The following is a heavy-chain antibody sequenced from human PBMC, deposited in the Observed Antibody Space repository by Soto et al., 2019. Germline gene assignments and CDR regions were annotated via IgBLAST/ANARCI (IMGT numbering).Heavy chain of an antibody. Sequence: PSETLSLTCTVSGGSISSYYWSWIRQPPGKGLEWIGYIYYSGSTNYNPSLKSRVTISVDTSKNQFSLKLSSVTAADTAVYYCARGDSTDDAFDIWGQGTMVTVSS. J-gene: IGHJ3*02. CDR3: ARGDSTDDAFDI. D-gene: IGHD3-22*01. CDR1: GGSISSYY. V-gene: IGHV4-59*01. CDR2: IYYSGST.